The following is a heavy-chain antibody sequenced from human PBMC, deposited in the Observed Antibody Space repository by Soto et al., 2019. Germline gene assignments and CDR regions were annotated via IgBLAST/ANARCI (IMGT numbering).Heavy chain of an antibody. CDR3: ARDHKKYQLLNYYYYYGMDS. J-gene: IGHJ6*02. Sequence: SVKVSCTASVGTFSSYAISWVRQAPGQGLEWMGGIIPIFGTANYAQKFQGRVTITADESTSTAYMELSSMRSEDTAVYYCARDHKKYQLLNYYYYYGMDSWGQGTTVTVSS. V-gene: IGHV1-69*01. CDR2: IIPIFGTA. D-gene: IGHD2-2*01. CDR1: VGTFSSYA.